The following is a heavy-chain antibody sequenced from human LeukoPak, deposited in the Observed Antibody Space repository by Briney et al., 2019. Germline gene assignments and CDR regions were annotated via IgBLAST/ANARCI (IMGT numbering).Heavy chain of an antibody. CDR3: ARDRTMVRGVMAVTYFDY. CDR2: IYTSGST. Sequence: SETLSLTCTVSDGSISSYYWSWIRQPAGKGLEWIGRIYTSGSTNYNPSLKSRVTMSVDTSKNQFSLQLNSVTPEDTAVYYCARDRTMVRGVMAVTYFDYWGQGTLVTVSS. D-gene: IGHD3-10*01. V-gene: IGHV4-4*07. CDR1: DGSISSYY. J-gene: IGHJ4*02.